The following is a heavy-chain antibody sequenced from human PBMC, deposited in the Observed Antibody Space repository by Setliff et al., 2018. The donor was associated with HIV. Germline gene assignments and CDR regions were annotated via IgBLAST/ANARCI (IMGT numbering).Heavy chain of an antibody. D-gene: IGHD4-17*01. CDR3: ARRTVTTGAFDI. CDR2: MYHSGSS. V-gene: IGHV4-38-2*01. J-gene: IGHJ3*02. Sequence: SETLSLTCAVSGYSISSGYYWGWIRQPPGKGLEWIGSMYHSGSSYFNSSLKSRVTISVDTSKNQFSLRLSSVTAADTAVYYCARRTVTTGAFDIWGQGIMVTVSS. CDR1: GYSISSGYY.